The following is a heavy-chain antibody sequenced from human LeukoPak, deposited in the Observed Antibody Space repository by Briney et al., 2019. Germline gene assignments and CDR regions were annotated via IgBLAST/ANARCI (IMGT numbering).Heavy chain of an antibody. CDR1: GGSISSYY. Sequence: PSETLSLTRTVSGGSISSYYWSWIRQPPGKGLEWIGYIYYSGSTNYNPSLKSRVTISVDTSKNQFSLKLSSVTAADTAVYYCARLSRHLDYWGQGTLVTVSS. J-gene: IGHJ4*02. V-gene: IGHV4-59*08. CDR3: ARLSRHLDY. D-gene: IGHD2-2*01. CDR2: IYYSGST.